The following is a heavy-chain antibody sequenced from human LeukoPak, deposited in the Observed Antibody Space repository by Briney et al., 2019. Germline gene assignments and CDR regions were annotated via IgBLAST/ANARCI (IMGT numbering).Heavy chain of an antibody. D-gene: IGHD5-18*01. CDR2: LSNSSSYK. J-gene: IGHJ6*03. CDR1: GFTFSGYS. V-gene: IGHV3-21*01. CDR3: ARDCGDSYGYPTDYYYYYMDV. Sequence: GGSLRLSYAASGFTFSGYSMNWVRQARGKGLERVSSLSNSSSYKDNADPVKSRFTICRDDAKNSLDLQMNSLRDEDTAVYYCARDCGDSYGYPTDYYYYYMDVWGKGTTVTVSS.